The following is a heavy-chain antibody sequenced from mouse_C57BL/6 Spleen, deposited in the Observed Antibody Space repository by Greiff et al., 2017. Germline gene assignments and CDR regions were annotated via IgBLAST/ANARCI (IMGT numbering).Heavy chain of an antibody. CDR3: TRRAYSSNYVYFDY. D-gene: IGHD2-5*01. V-gene: IGHV1-15*01. CDR1: GYTFTDYE. J-gene: IGHJ2*01. CDR2: IDPETGGT. Sequence: QVQLQQSGAELVRPGASVTLSCKASGYTFTDYEMYWVKQTPVHGLEWIGAIDPETGGTTYNQNFKGKVILTADKTSSTAYMELRSLTSEDSTVYYCTRRAYSSNYVYFDYWGQGTTLTVSS.